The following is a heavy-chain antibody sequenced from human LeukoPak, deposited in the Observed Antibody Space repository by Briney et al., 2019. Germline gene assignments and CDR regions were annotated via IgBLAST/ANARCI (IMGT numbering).Heavy chain of an antibody. V-gene: IGHV3-48*02. CDR1: GFTLSSYS. CDR3: ARVPPGGYYYAMDV. Sequence: GGSLRLSCAASGFTLSSYSMNWVRQAPGKGLEWVAYISSSRTSIYYADSVKGRFTISRDDAKNSLYLQMNSLRDEDTAVYYCARVPPGGYYYAMDVWGQGTTVTVSS. J-gene: IGHJ6*02. CDR2: ISSSRTSI. D-gene: IGHD3-16*01.